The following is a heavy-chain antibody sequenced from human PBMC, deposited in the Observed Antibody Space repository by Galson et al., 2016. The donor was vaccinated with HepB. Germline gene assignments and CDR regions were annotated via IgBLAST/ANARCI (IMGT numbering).Heavy chain of an antibody. J-gene: IGHJ4*02. CDR2: ISAYNGNT. D-gene: IGHD3-10*01. Sequence: SVKVSCKASGYTFTSYGISWVRQAPGQGLEWMGWISAYNGNTNYAQKLQGRVTMTTDTSTSTAYMELRSLRSDDTAVYYCAKDWGLLSFGELFSPVDYWGQGTLVTVSS. CDR3: AKDWGLLSFGELFSPVDY. V-gene: IGHV1-18*01. CDR1: GYTFTSYG.